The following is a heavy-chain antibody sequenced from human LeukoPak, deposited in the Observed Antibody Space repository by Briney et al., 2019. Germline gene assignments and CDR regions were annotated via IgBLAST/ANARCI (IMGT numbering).Heavy chain of an antibody. Sequence: ASVKVSCKASGYTFTGYYMHWVRQAPGQGLEWMGWINPNSGGTNYAQKFQGRVTMTRDTSISTAYMELSRLRSDDTAVYYCARVAGILYASSGKAWGYWGQGTLVTVSS. D-gene: IGHD3-22*01. CDR2: INPNSGGT. CDR1: GYTFTGYY. J-gene: IGHJ4*02. CDR3: ARVAGILYASSGKAWGY. V-gene: IGHV1-2*02.